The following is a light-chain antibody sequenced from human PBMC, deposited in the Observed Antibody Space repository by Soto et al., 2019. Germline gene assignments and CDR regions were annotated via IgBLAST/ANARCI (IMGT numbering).Light chain of an antibody. CDR1: QNIDIN. CDR2: DAS. Sequence: EVVMTQSPATVSVSPGERVTLSCRASQNIDINLVWYQQKPGQAPRLLIYDASNRATGIPARFSGSGSGTDFTLTISSLEPEDFAVYYCQQRSNWITFGQGTRLEIK. J-gene: IGKJ5*01. CDR3: QQRSNWIT. V-gene: IGKV3-11*01.